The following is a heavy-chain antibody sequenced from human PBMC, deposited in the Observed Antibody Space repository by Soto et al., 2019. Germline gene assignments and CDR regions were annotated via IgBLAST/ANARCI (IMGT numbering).Heavy chain of an antibody. Sequence: GGSLRLSCAASGFTFSSYSMNWVRQAPGKGLEWVSYISSSVITIFYADSVRGRFTISRDNAKNSLYLQMNSLRDEDTAVYYCARDEGVSSGTYFYFNYWGQGTLVTVSS. V-gene: IGHV3-48*02. CDR1: GFTFSSYS. CDR2: ISSSVITI. CDR3: ARDEGVSSGTYFYFNY. D-gene: IGHD1-26*01. J-gene: IGHJ4*02.